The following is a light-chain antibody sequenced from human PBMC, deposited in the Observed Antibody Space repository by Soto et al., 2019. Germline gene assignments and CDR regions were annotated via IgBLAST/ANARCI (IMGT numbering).Light chain of an antibody. V-gene: IGLV2-14*03. Sequence: QSALTQPASVSGSPGQSITISCTGTSSDVGGYDYVSWYQGHPGKAPRLLIFDVTHRPSGVSDRFSGSKSGNTSPLTISGLQTEDEADYYCSSHTTSSAVVFGGGTKVTVL. J-gene: IGLJ2*01. CDR1: SSDVGGYDY. CDR2: DVT. CDR3: SSHTTSSAVV.